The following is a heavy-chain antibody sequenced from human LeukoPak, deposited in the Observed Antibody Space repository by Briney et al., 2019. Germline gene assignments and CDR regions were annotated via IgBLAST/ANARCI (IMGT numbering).Heavy chain of an antibody. CDR2: IYTSGST. V-gene: IGHV4-4*07. D-gene: IGHD6-19*01. J-gene: IGHJ5*02. CDR1: GGSISSYY. CDR3: ARGSSGWDNGGGYNWFDP. Sequence: PSETLSLTCTVSGGSISSYYWSWIRQPAGKGLEWIGRIYTSGSTNYNPSLKSRVTMSVDTSKSQFSLKLSSVTAADTAVYYCARGSSGWDNGGGYNWFDPWGQGTLVTVSS.